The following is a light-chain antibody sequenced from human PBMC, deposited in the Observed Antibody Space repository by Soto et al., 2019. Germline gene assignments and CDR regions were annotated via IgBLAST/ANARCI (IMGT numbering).Light chain of an antibody. J-gene: IGLJ3*02. CDR2: DVS. CDR3: SSYTSSSTWV. Sequence: QSALTQPASVSGSPGQSITISCTGTSSDVGGYNYVSWYQQHPGKAPKLMIYDVSNRPSGVSNRFSGSKSGNTASLTISGLQAEDGADYYFSSYTSSSTWVFGVGTKLTVL. CDR1: SSDVGGYNY. V-gene: IGLV2-14*01.